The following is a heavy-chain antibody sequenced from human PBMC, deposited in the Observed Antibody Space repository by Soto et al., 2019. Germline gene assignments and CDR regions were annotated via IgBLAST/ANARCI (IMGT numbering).Heavy chain of an antibody. CDR1: GFTFSSYG. D-gene: IGHD6-19*01. CDR2: ISYDGSNK. Sequence: GGSLRLSCAASGFTFSSYGMHWVRQAPGKGLEWVAVISYDGSNKYYADSVKGRFTISRDNSKNTLYLQMNSLRAEDTAVYYCAASVAGTAIDYWGQGTLVTVSS. V-gene: IGHV3-30*03. J-gene: IGHJ4*02. CDR3: AASVAGTAIDY.